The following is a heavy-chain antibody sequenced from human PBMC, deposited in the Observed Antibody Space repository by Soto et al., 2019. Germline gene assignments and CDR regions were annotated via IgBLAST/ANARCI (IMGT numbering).Heavy chain of an antibody. D-gene: IGHD3-10*01. J-gene: IGHJ2*01. Sequence: QVQLVQSGAEVKKPGSSVKVSCKASGGTFSSYAISWVRQAPGQGLEWMGGIIPIFVTANYAQKFQGRATITADGSTSTAYMELSSLRSEDTAVYYCARGGGSGSPNPFDLWGRGTLVTVSS. V-gene: IGHV1-69*12. CDR1: GGTFSSYA. CDR2: IIPIFVTA. CDR3: ARGGGSGSPNPFDL.